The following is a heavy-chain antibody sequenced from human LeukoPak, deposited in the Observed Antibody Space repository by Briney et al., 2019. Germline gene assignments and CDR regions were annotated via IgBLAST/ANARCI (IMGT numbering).Heavy chain of an antibody. CDR1: GFTFSSYW. J-gene: IGHJ3*02. V-gene: IGHV3-74*01. CDR2: ISGDESST. Sequence: PGGSLRLSCGSSGFTFSSYWMHWVRHAPGKGLVWVSRISGDESSTSYADSVEGRFTISRDNAKNTLYLQMNSLRAEITLVDFFAREPHSYYSDHTDAFDIWGQGTMVTVSS. D-gene: IGHD4-17*01. CDR3: AREPHSYYSDHTDAFDI.